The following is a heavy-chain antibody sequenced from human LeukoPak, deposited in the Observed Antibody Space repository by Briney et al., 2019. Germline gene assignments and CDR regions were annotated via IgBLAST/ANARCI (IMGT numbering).Heavy chain of an antibody. V-gene: IGHV5-51*01. J-gene: IGHJ6*02. Sequence: GESLKISCKGSGYSFMDYGIGWVRQMPGKGPEWMGIIFPRDSVTKYNPSIQGQVTISVDKSINTAYVQWSSLKASDTAMYYCARHGIYGSSSTGCYTSYYYYGMDVWGQGTTVTVSS. CDR1: GYSFMDYG. CDR3: ARHGIYGSSSTGCYTSYYYYGMDV. CDR2: IFPRDSVT. D-gene: IGHD2-2*02.